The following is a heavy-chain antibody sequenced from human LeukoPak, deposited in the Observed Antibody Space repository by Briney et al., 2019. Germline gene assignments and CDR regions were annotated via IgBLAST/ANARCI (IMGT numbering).Heavy chain of an antibody. CDR3: ARDLGLWFGSIGGVFDI. V-gene: IGHV3-48*03. CDR2: ISSSGSTI. D-gene: IGHD3-10*01. CDR1: GFTFSTYD. J-gene: IGHJ3*02. Sequence: GGSLRLSCAVSGFTFSTYDMNWVRQAPGKGLEWVSYISSSGSTIYYADSVKGRFTISRDNAKNSLYLQMNSLRAEDTAVYYCARDLGLWFGSIGGVFDIWGQGTMVTVSS.